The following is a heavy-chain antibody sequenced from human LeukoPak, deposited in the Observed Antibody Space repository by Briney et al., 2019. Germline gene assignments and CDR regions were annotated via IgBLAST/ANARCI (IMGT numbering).Heavy chain of an antibody. CDR1: GGTFSSYA. V-gene: IGHV1-69*13. J-gene: IGHJ4*02. CDR3: AGNLGYSSGYYYAFDY. CDR2: IIPIFGTA. Sequence: GASVKVSCKASGGTFSSYAISWVRQAPGQGLEWMGGIIPIFGTANYAQKFQGRVTITADESTSTAYMELSSLRSEDTAVYYCAGNLGYSSGYYYAFDYWGQGTLVTVSS. D-gene: IGHD3-22*01.